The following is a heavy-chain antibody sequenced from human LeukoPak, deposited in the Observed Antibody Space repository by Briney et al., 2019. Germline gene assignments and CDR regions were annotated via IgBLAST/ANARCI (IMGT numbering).Heavy chain of an antibody. CDR1: GFTFSSYE. V-gene: IGHV3-7*01. CDR2: MKGDGSHI. CDR3: ARLFGGVTTFDY. J-gene: IGHJ4*02. D-gene: IGHD2-8*02. Sequence: PGGSLRLSCAASGFTFSSYEMSWVRQAPGRGLQWVASMKGDGSHIYYVDSVKGRFTISRDNARNSLYLQMNSLRAEDTAVYYCARLFGGVTTFDYWGQGALVTVSS.